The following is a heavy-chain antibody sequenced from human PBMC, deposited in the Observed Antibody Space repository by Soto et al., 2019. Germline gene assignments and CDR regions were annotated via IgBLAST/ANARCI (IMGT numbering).Heavy chain of an antibody. D-gene: IGHD1-1*01. CDR1: RFLFNIYG. CDR3: ARDVATSGTKFFYGMAV. Sequence: QELLVESGGGVVQPGRSLRLSCSASRFLFNIYGMHWVRQTPGKGLEWVAVISYDGANKYYADSVKGRFTISRDNSKNTLYLEMNSLRPDDTAIYYCARDVATSGTKFFYGMAVWGQGTTVTVSS. J-gene: IGHJ6*02. CDR2: ISYDGANK. V-gene: IGHV3-30*03.